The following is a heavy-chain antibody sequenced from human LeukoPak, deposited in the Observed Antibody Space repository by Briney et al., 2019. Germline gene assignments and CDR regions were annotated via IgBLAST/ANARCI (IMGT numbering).Heavy chain of an antibody. V-gene: IGHV3-23*01. J-gene: IGHJ6*04. CDR3: AELGITMIGGV. Sequence: GGSLRLSCAASGLTFSNYDMSWVRQAPGKGLEWVSAVRASGGDTYYADSVKGRFTISRDNAKNSLYLQMNSLRAEDTAVYYCAELGITMIGGVWGKGTTVTISS. CDR1: GLTFSNYD. D-gene: IGHD3-10*02. CDR2: VRASGGDT.